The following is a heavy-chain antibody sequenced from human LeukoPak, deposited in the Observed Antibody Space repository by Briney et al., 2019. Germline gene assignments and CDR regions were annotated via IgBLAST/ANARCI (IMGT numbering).Heavy chain of an antibody. V-gene: IGHV3-11*01. Sequence: GGSPRLSCAASGFTFSNAWMSWVRQAPGKGLEWLSYISGGSEYISYADSVKGRFTISRDNAKQSLSLQMNSLRAEDTAMYYCATGSQIREADFWGQGTLVTVSS. J-gene: IGHJ4*02. CDR2: ISGGSEYI. CDR1: GFTFSNAW. CDR3: ATGSQIREADF. D-gene: IGHD3-10*01.